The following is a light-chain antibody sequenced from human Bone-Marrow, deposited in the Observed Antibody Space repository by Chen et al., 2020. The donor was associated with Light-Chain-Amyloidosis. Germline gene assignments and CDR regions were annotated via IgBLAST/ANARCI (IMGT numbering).Light chain of an antibody. CDR1: NIGSTS. V-gene: IGLV3-21*02. CDR3: QVWDRSSDRPV. CDR2: DDS. J-gene: IGLJ3*02. Sequence: SYVLTQPSSVSVAPGQTATIACGGNNIGSTSVHWYQQTPGQAPLLVGYDDSDRPSGIPERLSGSNSGNTATLTISRVEAVDEADYYCQVWDRSSDRPVFGGGTKLTVL.